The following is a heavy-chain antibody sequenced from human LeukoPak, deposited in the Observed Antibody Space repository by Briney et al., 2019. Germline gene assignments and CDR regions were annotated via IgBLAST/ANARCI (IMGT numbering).Heavy chain of an antibody. CDR3: ARQELRFFEWPGWFDP. CDR2: IYYSGST. V-gene: IGHV4-39*01. D-gene: IGHD3-3*01. CDR1: GGSISSSSYY. Sequence: KPSETQSLTCTVSGGSISSSSYYWGWIRQPPGKGLEWIGSIYYSGSTYYNPSLKSRVTISVDTSKNQFSLKLSSVTAADTAVYYCARQELRFFEWPGWFDPWGQGTLVTVSS. J-gene: IGHJ5*02.